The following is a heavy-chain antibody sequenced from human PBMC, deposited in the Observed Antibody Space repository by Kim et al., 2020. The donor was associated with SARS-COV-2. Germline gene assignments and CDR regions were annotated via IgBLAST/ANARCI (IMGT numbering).Heavy chain of an antibody. CDR1: GGSFSGYY. J-gene: IGHJ6*02. Sequence: SETLSLTCAVYGGSFSGYYWSWIRQPPGKGLEWTGEINHSGSTNYNPSLKSRVTISVDTSKNQFSLKLSSVTAADTAVYYCARTRSGYCSSTSCYILRLGMDGWGQGTTDTVSS. V-gene: IGHV4-34*01. CDR3: ARTRSGYCSSTSCYILRLGMDG. CDR2: INHSGST. D-gene: IGHD2-2*02.